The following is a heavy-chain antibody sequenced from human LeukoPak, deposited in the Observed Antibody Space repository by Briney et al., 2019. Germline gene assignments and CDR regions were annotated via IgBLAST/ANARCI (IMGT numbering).Heavy chain of an antibody. CDR1: GYSISSGYY. V-gene: IGHV4-38-2*02. D-gene: IGHD2-2*01. CDR2: IYHSGST. J-gene: IGHJ5*02. Sequence: PSETLSLTCTVSGYSISSGYYWGWIRQPPGKGLEWIGSIYHSGSTYCNPSLKSRVTISVDTSKNHFSLKLSSVTAADTAVYYCAREGYCSSTSCYEGNWFDPWGQGTLVTVSS. CDR3: AREGYCSSTSCYEGNWFDP.